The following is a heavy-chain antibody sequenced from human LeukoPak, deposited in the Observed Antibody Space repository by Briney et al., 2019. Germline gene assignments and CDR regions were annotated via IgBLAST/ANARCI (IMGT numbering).Heavy chain of an antibody. Sequence: GGSLRLSCAASGFTFDDYGMSWVRQVPGRGLEWICGINWNSGVTGYADSVKGRFNISRDNAKNSLFLQMNSLRDEDTAFYYRARGDGPTVTADYFQNWGQGTLVTVS. D-gene: IGHD4-17*01. CDR1: GFTFDDYG. V-gene: IGHV3-20*04. J-gene: IGHJ1*01. CDR2: INWNSGVT. CDR3: ARGDGPTVTADYFQN.